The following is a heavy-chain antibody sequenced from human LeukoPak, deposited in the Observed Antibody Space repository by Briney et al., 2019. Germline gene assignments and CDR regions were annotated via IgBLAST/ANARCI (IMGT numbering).Heavy chain of an antibody. D-gene: IGHD2/OR15-2a*01. J-gene: IGHJ6*02. CDR3: ARSILIVPNTSYYYYYMDV. Sequence: ASVKVSCKASGYTFTSYAMHWVRQAPGQRLEWMGWINAGNGNTKYSQKFQGRVTITRDTSASTAYMELSSLRSEDTAVYYCARSILIVPNTSYYYYYMDVWGQGTTVIVSS. CDR1: GYTFTSYA. V-gene: IGHV1-3*01. CDR2: INAGNGNT.